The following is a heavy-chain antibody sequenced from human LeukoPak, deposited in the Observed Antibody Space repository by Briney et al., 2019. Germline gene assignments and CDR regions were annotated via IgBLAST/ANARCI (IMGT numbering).Heavy chain of an antibody. CDR2: INADGSST. Sequence: GGSLRLSCAASGFTFSSYWMHWVRQAPGKGLVWVSRINADGSSTSYADSVEGRFTISRDNAKNTLYLQMNSLRAEDTAVYYCAFRYGSGSPRGYWGQGTLVTVSS. CDR1: GFTFSSYW. D-gene: IGHD3-10*01. J-gene: IGHJ4*02. CDR3: AFRYGSGSPRGY. V-gene: IGHV3-74*01.